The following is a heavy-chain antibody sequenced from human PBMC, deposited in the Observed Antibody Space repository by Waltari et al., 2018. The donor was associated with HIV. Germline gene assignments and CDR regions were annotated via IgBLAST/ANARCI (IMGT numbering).Heavy chain of an antibody. CDR2: INPSSGGT. J-gene: IGHJ4*02. V-gene: IGHV1-2*02. Sequence: QVQLVQSGAEVRKPGASVRVSCKASGNTFPSNYIHWVRHAPGQGLEWIGWINPSSGGTKYAQRFQGRVTMTRDTSINTAYIDLSGLTSDDTAVYFCARDRSIVSRHYDNAVSPYFDSWGQGTLVTVSS. CDR3: ARDRSIVSRHYDNAVSPYFDS. CDR1: GNTFPSNY. D-gene: IGHD3-22*01.